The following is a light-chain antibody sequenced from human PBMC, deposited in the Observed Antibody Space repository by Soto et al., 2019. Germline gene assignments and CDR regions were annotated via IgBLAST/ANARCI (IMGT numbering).Light chain of an antibody. V-gene: IGKV1-12*01. CDR1: QGITNW. Sequence: DIQMTQSPSSVSASVGDRVTITCRASQGITNWLAWYQQKPGKAPKLLIYAASGLPSGVPSRFSGSGSGTGFTLTISSLQPEDFATYYCQQANSFPLTFGGGTKVEIK. CDR3: QQANSFPLT. J-gene: IGKJ4*01. CDR2: AAS.